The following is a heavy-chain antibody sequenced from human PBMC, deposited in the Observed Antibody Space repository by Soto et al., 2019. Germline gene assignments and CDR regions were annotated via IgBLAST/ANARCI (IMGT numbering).Heavy chain of an antibody. CDR2: ISAYNGNT. J-gene: IGHJ6*03. CDR3: ARAGITMVRGVDRIALDYYYYYMDV. D-gene: IGHD3-10*01. V-gene: IGHV1-18*01. Sequence: GASVKVSCKASGYTFTSYGISWGRQAPGQGLEGMGWISAYNGNTNYAQKLQGRVTMTTDTSTSTAYMELRSLRSDDTAVYYCARAGITMVRGVDRIALDYYYYYMDVWGKGTTVTVSS. CDR1: GYTFTSYG.